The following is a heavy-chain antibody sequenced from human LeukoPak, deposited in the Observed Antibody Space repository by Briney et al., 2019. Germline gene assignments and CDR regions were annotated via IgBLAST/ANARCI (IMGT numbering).Heavy chain of an antibody. CDR1: GFTFSIYH. Sequence: PGGSLRLSCTASGFTFSIYHMNWVRQAPGKGLEWVSYISSSSSIYYADSVKGRFTISRDNAKNSLYLQMNSLRAEDTAVYYCAKPAWEFDYWGQGTLVTVSS. CDR2: ISSSSSI. J-gene: IGHJ4*02. D-gene: IGHD1-14*01. CDR3: AKPAWEFDY. V-gene: IGHV3-48*01.